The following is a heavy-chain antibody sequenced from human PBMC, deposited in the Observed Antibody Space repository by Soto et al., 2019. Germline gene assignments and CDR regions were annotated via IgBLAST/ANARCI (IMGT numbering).Heavy chain of an antibody. J-gene: IGHJ4*02. CDR3: AKVSRGIGVVPVALN. Sequence: EVQLLESGGGSVQPGGSLRLSCVASGHTFQNYDMTWVRQAPGKGLEWVSGISGSGGSTYYADSVRGRFTISRDDSKNTLYLQMSSLRAEDTSVYYCAKVSRGIGVVPVALNWGQGTLVTVSS. CDR1: GHTFQNYD. V-gene: IGHV3-23*01. CDR2: ISGSGGST. D-gene: IGHD2-2*01.